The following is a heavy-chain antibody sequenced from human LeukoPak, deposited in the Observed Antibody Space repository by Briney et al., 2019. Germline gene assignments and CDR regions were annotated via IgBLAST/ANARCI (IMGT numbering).Heavy chain of an antibody. CDR3: AKGVIPAVDY. V-gene: IGHV3-23*01. CDR2: ISGSGGST. Sequence: PGGSLRLSCAASGFTFSNYAMSWVRLAPGKGLEWVSGISGSGGSTYYADSVKGRFTISRDNSKNTLYLQMNSLRAEDTAVYYCAKGVIPAVDYWGQGTLVTVSS. CDR1: GFTFSNYA. J-gene: IGHJ4*02. D-gene: IGHD2-2*01.